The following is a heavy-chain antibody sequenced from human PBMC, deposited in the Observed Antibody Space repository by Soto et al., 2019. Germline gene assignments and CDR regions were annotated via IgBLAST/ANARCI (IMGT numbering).Heavy chain of an antibody. CDR1: GATFSFYT. CDR2: FIPMVRMS. CDR3: ATNYGSGSSHFDH. V-gene: IGHV1-69*02. Sequence: QVQLVQSGAEVKKPGSTVKVSCTTSGATFSFYTINWVRQAPGQGLEWMGRFIPMVRMSDYAQKFQGRVTISADKSTNTAYMVLSSLRSDDTAMYFCATNYGSGSSHFDHWGQGTLVTVSS. J-gene: IGHJ4*02. D-gene: IGHD3-10*01.